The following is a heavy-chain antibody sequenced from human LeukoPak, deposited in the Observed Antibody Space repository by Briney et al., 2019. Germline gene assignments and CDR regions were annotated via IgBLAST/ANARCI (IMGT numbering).Heavy chain of an antibody. J-gene: IGHJ4*02. V-gene: IGHV1-2*02. D-gene: IGHD2-15*01. CDR1: GYTFTDSY. CDR2: INPNSGGT. CDR3: GRQDCSGGSCYLVDY. Sequence: GASVKVSCKASGYTFTDSYIHWVRQAPGQGLEWMGWINPNSGGTNYAQKFQGRVTLTRDTSISTAYMELSRLRSDDTAIYYCGRQDCSGGSCYLVDYWGQGALVTVSS.